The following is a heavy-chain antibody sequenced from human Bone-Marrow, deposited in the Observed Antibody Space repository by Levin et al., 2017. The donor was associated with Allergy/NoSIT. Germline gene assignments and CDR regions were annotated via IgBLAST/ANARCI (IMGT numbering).Heavy chain of an antibody. CDR2: IYYSGRT. CDR3: ARGPGVSGLDY. D-gene: IGHD3-10*01. J-gene: IGHJ4*02. Sequence: SETLSLTCTVSDGSIRTNSYYWAWIRQPPGKGLEWIGTIYYSGRTYYNPSLQSRLTISIDTSKKQFSLKMISATAADTAVYYCARGPGVSGLDYWGQGILVTVSS. V-gene: IGHV4-39*01. CDR1: DGSIRTNSYY.